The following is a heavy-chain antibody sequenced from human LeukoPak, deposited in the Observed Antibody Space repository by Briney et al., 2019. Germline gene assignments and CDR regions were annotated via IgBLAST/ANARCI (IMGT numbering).Heavy chain of an antibody. D-gene: IGHD3-16*01. CDR2: ISQDGSKK. CDR1: GFTFNAYD. V-gene: IGHV3-30*18. Sequence: QSGGSLRLSCAASGFTFNAYDMHWVRQAPGKGLEWVAVISQDGSKKYYAESVKGRFTIARDKSRSTLYLQMDSLEVDDTAIYYCAKDGGGNSALDYWGQGTLVTVSS. CDR3: AKDGGGNSALDY. J-gene: IGHJ4*02.